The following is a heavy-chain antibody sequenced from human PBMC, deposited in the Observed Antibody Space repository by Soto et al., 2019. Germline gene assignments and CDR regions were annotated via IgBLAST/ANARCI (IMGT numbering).Heavy chain of an antibody. CDR1: GYTFTGYY. CDR3: ARHSLYCSGGSCYDLGAFDI. D-gene: IGHD2-15*01. CDR2: INPNSGGT. J-gene: IGHJ3*02. Sequence: ASVKVSCKASGYTFTGYYRHWVRQAPGQGLEWMGWINPNSGGTNYAQKFQGWVTMTRDTSISTAYMELSRLRSDDTAVYYCARHSLYCSGGSCYDLGAFDIWGQGTMVTVSS. V-gene: IGHV1-2*04.